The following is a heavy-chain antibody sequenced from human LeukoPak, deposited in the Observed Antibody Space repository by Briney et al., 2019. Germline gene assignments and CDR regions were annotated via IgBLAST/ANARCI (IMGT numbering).Heavy chain of an antibody. CDR2: ISYDGSNK. CDR3: AKAFYGSGPYYYGMDV. Sequence: GGSLRLSCAASGFTFSSYGMHWVRQAPGKGLEWVAVISYDGSNKYYADSVKGRFTISRDNSKNTLYLQMNSLRAEDTAVHYCAKAFYGSGPYYYGMDVWGKGTAVTVSS. D-gene: IGHD3-10*01. CDR1: GFTFSSYG. V-gene: IGHV3-30*18. J-gene: IGHJ6*04.